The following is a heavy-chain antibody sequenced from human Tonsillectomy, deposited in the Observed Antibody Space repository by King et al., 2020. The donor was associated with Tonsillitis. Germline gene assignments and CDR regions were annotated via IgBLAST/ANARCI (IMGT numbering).Heavy chain of an antibody. CDR1: GFTFDDYA. CDR2: IGWNSGTI. V-gene: IGHV3-9*01. CDR3: AKGYCSGGSCYSDY. J-gene: IGHJ4*02. Sequence: VQLVESGGGLVQPGRSLRLSCAASGFTFDDYAMYWVRQAPGKGLEWVSGIGWNSGTIDYAASVKGRFTISRDNANNSLYLQMNSLRTEDTALYYCAKGYCSGGSCYSDYWGQGTLVTVSS. D-gene: IGHD2-15*01.